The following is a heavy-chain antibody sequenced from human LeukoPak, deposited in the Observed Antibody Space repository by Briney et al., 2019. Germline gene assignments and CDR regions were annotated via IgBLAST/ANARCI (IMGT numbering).Heavy chain of an antibody. CDR3: ARYTYYYDSSGPDDAFDI. J-gene: IGHJ3*02. CDR2: ISSSSSYI. CDR1: GFTFSSYS. V-gene: IGHV3-21*01. D-gene: IGHD3-22*01. Sequence: GGSLRLSCAASGFTFSSYSMYWVRQAPGKGLEWVSSISSSSSYIYYADSVKGRFTISRDNAKNSLYLQMSSLRAEDTAVYYCARYTYYYDSSGPDDAFDIWGQGTMVTVSS.